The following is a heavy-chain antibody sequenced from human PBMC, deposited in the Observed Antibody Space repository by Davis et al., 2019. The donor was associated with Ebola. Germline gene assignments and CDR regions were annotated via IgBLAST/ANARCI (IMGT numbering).Heavy chain of an antibody. CDR1: GFTFSSYA. CDR3: VKDRGSVIRDFDY. D-gene: IGHD2-21*01. CDR2: INNNGAIT. J-gene: IGHJ4*02. Sequence: GESPKISCAASGFTFSSYAMHWVRQAPGKGLEYVSGINNNGAITYYADSVKYRLTISRDNSKNTLYLQMSDLRVEDTAVYYCVKDRGSVIRDFDYWGQGTLVTVSP. V-gene: IGHV3-64D*08.